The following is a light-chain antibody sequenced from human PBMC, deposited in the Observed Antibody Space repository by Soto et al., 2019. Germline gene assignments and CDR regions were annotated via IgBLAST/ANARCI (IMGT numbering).Light chain of an antibody. CDR1: QSVSSSY. CDR2: GAS. J-gene: IGKJ3*01. V-gene: IGKV3-20*01. Sequence: EIVLTQSPGTLSLSPGERATLSCRASQSVSSSYLAWYQQKPGQAPRLLAYGASLRATGIPDRFSGSGSGTDLTLTISRVEPEDFAVYYCQHYGSSPFTFGPGTKVDIK. CDR3: QHYGSSPFT.